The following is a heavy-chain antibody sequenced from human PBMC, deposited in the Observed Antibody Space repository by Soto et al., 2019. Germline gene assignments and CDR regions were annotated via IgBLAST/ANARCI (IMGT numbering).Heavy chain of an antibody. J-gene: IGHJ4*02. Sequence: QVQLQESGPGLVKPSQTLSLTCTVSGGSISSGGYYWSWIRQHPGKGLEWIGYVYYSGSTYYNPYLNSRVTISVDTSKNQFSLKLSSVTAADTAVYYCASGYDYGDRTKFDYWGQGTLVTVSS. CDR2: VYYSGST. CDR1: GGSISSGGYY. CDR3: ASGYDYGDRTKFDY. V-gene: IGHV4-31*03. D-gene: IGHD4-17*01.